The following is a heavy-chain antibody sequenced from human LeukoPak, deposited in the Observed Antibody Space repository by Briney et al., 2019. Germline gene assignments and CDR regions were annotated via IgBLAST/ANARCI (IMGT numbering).Heavy chain of an antibody. Sequence: GGSLRLSCAASGFTFSSYSMNWVRQAPGKGLEWVSSISSSSSYIYYADSVKGRFTISRDNAKNSLYLQMNSLRAEDTAVYFCARSRYDVVYFDYWGQGTLVTVSS. CDR3: ARSRYDVVYFDY. CDR2: ISSSSSYI. J-gene: IGHJ4*02. V-gene: IGHV3-21*01. CDR1: GFTFSSYS. D-gene: IGHD3-3*01.